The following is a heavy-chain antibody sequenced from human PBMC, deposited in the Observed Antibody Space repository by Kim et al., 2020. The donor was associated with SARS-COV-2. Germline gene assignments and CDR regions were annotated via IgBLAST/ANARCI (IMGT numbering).Heavy chain of an antibody. V-gene: IGHV4-59*01. D-gene: IGHD3-10*01. J-gene: IGHJ6*02. Sequence: KSRVTISVDTSKNQFSLKLSSVTAADTAVYYCARDRFGELSSYYYYGMDVWGQGTTVTVSS. CDR3: ARDRFGELSSYYYYGMDV.